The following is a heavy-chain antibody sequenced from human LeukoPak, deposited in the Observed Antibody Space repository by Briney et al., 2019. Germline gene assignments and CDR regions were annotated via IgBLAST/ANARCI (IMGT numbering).Heavy chain of an antibody. J-gene: IGHJ4*02. V-gene: IGHV3-21*01. CDR2: ISSSSSYI. CDR3: ARQMVRGVIRGFDY. Sequence: PGGSLRLSCVASGFTFSSYSMNWVRQAPGKGLEWVSSISSSSSYIYYADSVKGRFTISRDNAKNSLYLQMNSLRAEDTAVYYCARQMVRGVIRGFDYWGQGTLVTVSS. D-gene: IGHD3-10*01. CDR1: GFTFSSYS.